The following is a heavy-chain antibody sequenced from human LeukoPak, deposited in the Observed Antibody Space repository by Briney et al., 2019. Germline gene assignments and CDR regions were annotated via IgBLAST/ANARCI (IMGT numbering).Heavy chain of an antibody. CDR2: IKQDGSEK. J-gene: IGHJ4*02. D-gene: IGHD1-26*01. V-gene: IGHV3-7*01. CDR1: GFTFSSYW. Sequence: GGSLRHSCVVSGFTFSSYWMSWVRQAPGKGLEWVANIKQDGSEKYYVDSVKGRFTMSRDNAKNSLYLQMNSLRAEDTAVYYCARVQWELRGVGSYFEYWGQGALVTVSS. CDR3: ARVQWELRGVGSYFEY.